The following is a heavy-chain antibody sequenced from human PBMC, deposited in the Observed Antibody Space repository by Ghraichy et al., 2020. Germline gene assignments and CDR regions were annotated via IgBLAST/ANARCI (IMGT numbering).Heavy chain of an antibody. V-gene: IGHV4-59*01. J-gene: IGHJ6*03. CDR2: IYYNGNT. D-gene: IGHD1-26*01. CDR3: ARGLNSGHYYYYYYMDV. Sequence: SQTPLTCTVSGGSISSYYWNWIRQPPGRGLEWIGYIYYNGNTNYNPSLKSRVTISKDTSNNQFSLRLSSVTAADTAVYYCARGLNSGHYYYYYYMDVWGKGTTVTVSS. CDR1: GGSISSYY.